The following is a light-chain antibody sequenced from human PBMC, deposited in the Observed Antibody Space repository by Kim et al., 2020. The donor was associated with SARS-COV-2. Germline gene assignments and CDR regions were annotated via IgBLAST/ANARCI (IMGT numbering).Light chain of an antibody. V-gene: IGKV3-15*01. Sequence: EIVMTQSPATLSVSPGERATISCRASQSVGSNLVWYQQKPGQAPRLLIYGASTRATGIPARFSGSGSGTEFTLTISSLQSEDFAVYYCQQYNNWPRTFGQGTKVDIK. CDR1: QSVGSN. CDR2: GAS. CDR3: QQYNNWPRT. J-gene: IGKJ1*01.